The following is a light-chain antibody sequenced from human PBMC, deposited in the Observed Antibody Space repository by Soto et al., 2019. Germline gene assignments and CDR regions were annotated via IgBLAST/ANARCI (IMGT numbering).Light chain of an antibody. J-gene: IGKJ1*01. CDR3: QQYGSAPWT. Sequence: EIVLTQSPGTLPLSPGERATLSCRASLSVASNYLAWYQQKPGQAPRLLIYAASGRATGIPDRFSGSGSGTDFTLTISRLETEDFAVYYCQQYGSAPWTFGQGTKVEIK. CDR2: AAS. V-gene: IGKV3-20*01. CDR1: LSVASNY.